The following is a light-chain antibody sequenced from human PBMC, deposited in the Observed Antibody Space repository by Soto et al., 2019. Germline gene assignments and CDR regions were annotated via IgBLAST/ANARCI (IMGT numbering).Light chain of an antibody. J-gene: IGKJ3*01. CDR3: QQRTDSEIT. V-gene: IGKV3-11*01. CDR1: QRVSSN. CDR2: DAS. Sequence: EIVMTQSPATLSVSPGERATLSCRASQRVSSNLAWYQQKPGQAPRLLIYDASNRATGIPARFSGSGSGTDFTLTISSLEPEDFAVYYCQQRTDSEITFGPGTKVDIK.